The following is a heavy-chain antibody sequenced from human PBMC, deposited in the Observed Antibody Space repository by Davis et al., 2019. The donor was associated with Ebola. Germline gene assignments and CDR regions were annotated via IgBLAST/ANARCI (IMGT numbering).Heavy chain of an antibody. CDR2: FDPEDGET. J-gene: IGHJ5*01. D-gene: IGHD5-12*01. CDR3: ARGRKVARMGSWFDS. Sequence: AASVKVSCKVSGYTLTELSMHWVRQAPGKGLEWMGGFDPEDGETIYAQKFQGRVTMTRNTSISTAYTELSSLTSEDTAVYYCARGRKVARMGSWFDSWGQGTLVTVSS. V-gene: IGHV1-24*01. CDR1: GYTLTELS.